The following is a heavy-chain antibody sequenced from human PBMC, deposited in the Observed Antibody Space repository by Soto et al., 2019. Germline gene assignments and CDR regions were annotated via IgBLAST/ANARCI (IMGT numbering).Heavy chain of an antibody. CDR1: GFTFSSYG. V-gene: IGHV3-33*01. Sequence: GGSLRLSCAASGFTFSSYGMHWVRQAPGKGLEWVAVIWYDGSNKYYADSVKGRFTISRDNSKNTLYLQMNSLRAEDTAVYYCARVQRIDDFWSGYPRINWFDPWGQGTLVTVSS. D-gene: IGHD3-3*01. CDR2: IWYDGSNK. CDR3: ARVQRIDDFWSGYPRINWFDP. J-gene: IGHJ5*02.